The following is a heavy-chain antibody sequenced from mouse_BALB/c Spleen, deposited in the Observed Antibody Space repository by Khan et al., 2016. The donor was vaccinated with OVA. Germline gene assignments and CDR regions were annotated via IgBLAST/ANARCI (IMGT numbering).Heavy chain of an antibody. CDR2: INYSGNT. D-gene: IGHD2-4*01. CDR1: GYSITSEYA. V-gene: IGHV3-2*02. Sequence: EVQLQQSGPGLVKPSQSLSLTCTVTGYSITSEYAWNWIRQFPGNKLEWMGYINYSGNTRYNPSLKSRISLTRDTSKNQFFLQLNSVTTEDTATYYCTRKDYYDYDPFPYWGQWTLVTVSA. J-gene: IGHJ3*01. CDR3: TRKDYYDYDPFPY.